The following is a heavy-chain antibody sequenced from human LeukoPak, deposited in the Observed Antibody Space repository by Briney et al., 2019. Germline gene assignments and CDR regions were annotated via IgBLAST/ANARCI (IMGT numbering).Heavy chain of an antibody. J-gene: IGHJ1*01. Sequence: PSETLSLTCTVSGGSISSSSFYWGWIRQPPGKGLEWIGSIYYSGSTYYNPSLKSRVTISVDTSKNQFSLKLSSVTAADTAVYYCARVRVGTTVENIQHWGQGTLVTVSS. CDR1: GGSISSSSFY. V-gene: IGHV4-39*07. D-gene: IGHD1-26*01. CDR2: IYYSGST. CDR3: ARVRVGTTVENIQH.